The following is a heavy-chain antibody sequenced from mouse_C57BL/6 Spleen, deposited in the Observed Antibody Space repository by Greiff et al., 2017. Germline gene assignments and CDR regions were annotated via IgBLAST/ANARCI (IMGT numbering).Heavy chain of an antibody. CDR3: TRSYDGYYEAWFAY. CDR2: IRNKANNHAT. J-gene: IGHJ3*01. CDR1: GFTFSDAW. D-gene: IGHD2-3*01. Sequence: EVKLMESGGGLVQPGGSMKLSCAASGFTFSDAWMDWVRQSPEKGLEWVAEIRNKANNHATYYAESVKGRFTISRDDSKSSVYLQMNSLRAEDTGIYYCTRSYDGYYEAWFAYWGQGTLVTVSA. V-gene: IGHV6-6*01.